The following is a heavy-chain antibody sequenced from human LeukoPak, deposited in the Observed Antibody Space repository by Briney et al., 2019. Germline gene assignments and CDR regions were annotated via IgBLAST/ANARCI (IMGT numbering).Heavy chain of an antibody. J-gene: IGHJ6*04. CDR3: AQDVHWLGSDV. V-gene: IGHV3-30*18. CDR2: ISYNGINE. CDR1: GFSFSDYN. Sequence: PGGSLRLSCAASGFSFSDYNMHWVRQAPGKGLEWMAVISYNGINEYYADSVKGRFTISRDNSKDTMYLQMNSLRGEDSAVYYCAQDVHWLGSDVWGKGTTVTVSS. D-gene: IGHD3-10*01.